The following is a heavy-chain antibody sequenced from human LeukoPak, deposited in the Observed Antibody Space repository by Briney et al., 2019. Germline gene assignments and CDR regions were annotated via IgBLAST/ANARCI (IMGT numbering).Heavy chain of an antibody. CDR1: GGAIRSYY. J-gene: IGHJ2*01. V-gene: IGHV4-59*01. D-gene: IGHD2-2*01. CDR2: VYYTGST. Sequence: SETLSLTCTVSGGAIRSYYWSWIRQPPGKGLEWIGFVYYTGSTNYNPSLKSRVTISLDSSKNQLSLKLSSVTAADTAVYYCARAYTGYCSSISCYVDWYFDLWGRGTLVTVSS. CDR3: ARAYTGYCSSISCYVDWYFDL.